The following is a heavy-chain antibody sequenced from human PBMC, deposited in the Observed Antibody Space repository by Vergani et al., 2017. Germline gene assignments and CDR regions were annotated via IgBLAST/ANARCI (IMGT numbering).Heavy chain of an antibody. CDR1: GGSISSYY. V-gene: IGHV4-59*01. D-gene: IGHD5-24*01. CDR2: IYYSGST. CDR3: ARGLERATINLDY. Sequence: QVQLQESGPGLVKPSETLSLTCTVSGGSISSYYWSWIRQPPGKGLEWIGYIYYSGSTNYNPSLKSRVTISVDTSKNQFSLKLSSVTAADTAVYYCARGLERATINLDYWGQGTLVTVSS. J-gene: IGHJ4*02.